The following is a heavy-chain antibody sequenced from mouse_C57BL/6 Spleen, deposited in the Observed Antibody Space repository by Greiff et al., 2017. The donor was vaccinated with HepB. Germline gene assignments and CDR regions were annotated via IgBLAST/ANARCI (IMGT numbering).Heavy chain of an antibody. J-gene: IGHJ1*03. CDR2: IHPNSGST. D-gene: IGHD2-4*01. CDR1: GYTFTSYW. Sequence: QVHVKQPGAELVKPGASVKLSCKASGYTFTSYWMHWVKQRPGQGLEWIGMIHPNSGSTNYNEKFKSKATLTVDKSSSTAYMQLSSLTSEDSAVYYCARYGDYDDFDVWGTGTTVTVSS. V-gene: IGHV1-64*01. CDR3: ARYGDYDDFDV.